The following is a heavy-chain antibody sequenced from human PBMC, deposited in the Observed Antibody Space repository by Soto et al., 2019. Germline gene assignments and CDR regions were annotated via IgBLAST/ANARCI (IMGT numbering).Heavy chain of an antibody. J-gene: IGHJ6*03. CDR2: IWYDGSNK. V-gene: IGHV3-33*01. D-gene: IGHD3-3*01. CDR1: GFTFSSYG. CDR3: ARDGRYDLWSGYWDVYYYYYMDV. Sequence: GGSLRLSCAASGFTFSSYGMHWVRQAPGKGLEWVAVIWYDGSNKYYADSVKGRFTISRDNSKNTLYLQMNSLRAEDTAVYYCARDGRYDLWSGYWDVYYYYYMDVWGKGTTVTAP.